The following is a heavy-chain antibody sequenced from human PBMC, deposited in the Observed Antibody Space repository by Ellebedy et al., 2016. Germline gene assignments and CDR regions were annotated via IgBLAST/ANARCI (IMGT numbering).Heavy chain of an antibody. Sequence: GESLKISCKGSGYSFTSYWIGWVRQMPGKGLEWMGIIYPGDSDTRYSPSFQGQVTISADKSISTAYLQWSSLKASDTAMYYCARRLRVLEMVRDAFDIWGQGTMVTVSS. V-gene: IGHV5-51*01. D-gene: IGHD3-10*01. CDR1: GYSFTSYW. CDR2: IYPGDSDT. CDR3: ARRLRVLEMVRDAFDI. J-gene: IGHJ3*02.